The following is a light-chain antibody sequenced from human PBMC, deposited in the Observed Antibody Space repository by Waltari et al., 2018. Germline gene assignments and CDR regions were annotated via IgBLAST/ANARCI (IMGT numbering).Light chain of an antibody. Sequence: QSALTQPASVSGSPGQSITISCTGTSSDIAGYNSASWYQHHPGKAPKRLLYEVSNRPSGVSDRFSGSKSGKTASLTISGLQAGDEAVYYCSSYTSLTTLVFGGGTKLTVL. J-gene: IGLJ2*01. CDR3: SSYTSLTTLV. V-gene: IGLV2-14*01. CDR2: EVS. CDR1: SSDIAGYNS.